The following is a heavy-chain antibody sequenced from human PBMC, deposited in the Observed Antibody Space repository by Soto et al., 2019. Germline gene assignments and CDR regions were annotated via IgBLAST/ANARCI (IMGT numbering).Heavy chain of an antibody. J-gene: IGHJ4*02. V-gene: IGHV1-69*08. CDR1: GGTFSSYT. CDR2: IIPILGIA. Sequence: QVQLVQSGAAVKKPGSSVKVSCKASGGTFSSYTISWVRQAPGQGLEWMGRIIPILGIANYAQKFQGRVTITADKSTSTADMELSSLRSEDTAVYYCARESDSSGWYYFDYWGQGTLVTVSS. D-gene: IGHD6-19*01. CDR3: ARESDSSGWYYFDY.